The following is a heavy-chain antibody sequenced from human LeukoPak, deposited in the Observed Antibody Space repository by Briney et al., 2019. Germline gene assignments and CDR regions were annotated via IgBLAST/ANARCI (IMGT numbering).Heavy chain of an antibody. CDR3: ARSGRSIRYQELNWFDP. V-gene: IGHV1-2*02. D-gene: IGHD3-9*01. Sequence: ASVKVSCKASGYTFTGYYMHWVRQAPGQGLEWMGWINPNSGGTNYAQKFQGRVTMTRDTSISTAYMELSRLRSDDTAVYYCARSGRSIRYQELNWFDPWGQGTLVTVSS. CDR2: INPNSGGT. J-gene: IGHJ5*02. CDR1: GYTFTGYY.